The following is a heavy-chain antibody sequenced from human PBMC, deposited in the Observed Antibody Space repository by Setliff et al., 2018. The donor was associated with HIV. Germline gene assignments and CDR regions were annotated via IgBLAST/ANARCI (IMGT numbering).Heavy chain of an antibody. CDR2: VSDSGSG. Sequence: SEILSLTCTVSGDAISNGLYWGWIRQPPGKGLEWIGTVSDSGSGHYNPSLKSRVTISVDTSENQFSLNLNSVTAADTAVYYCARDISEGFFLERASEHWSQGTLVTVSS. D-gene: IGHD3-3*01. CDR1: GDAISNGLY. CDR3: ARDISEGFFLERASEH. J-gene: IGHJ1*01. V-gene: IGHV4-38-2*02.